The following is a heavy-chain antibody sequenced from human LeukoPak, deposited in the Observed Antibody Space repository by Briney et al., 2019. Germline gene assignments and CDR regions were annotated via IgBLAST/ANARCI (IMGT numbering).Heavy chain of an antibody. CDR1: GYIFNRYG. D-gene: IGHD2-8*02. CDR2: ISAYYGNT. Sequence: ASVKVSCKASGYIFNRYGLSWVRQAPGQGLEWVGWISAYYGNTDYAQNFQGRVTMTTDTSTSTAYMELRSLRSDDTAVYFCARDYFHGHCAGLSCFLLDYWGQGTLVTVSS. J-gene: IGHJ4*02. CDR3: ARDYFHGHCAGLSCFLLDY. V-gene: IGHV1-18*01.